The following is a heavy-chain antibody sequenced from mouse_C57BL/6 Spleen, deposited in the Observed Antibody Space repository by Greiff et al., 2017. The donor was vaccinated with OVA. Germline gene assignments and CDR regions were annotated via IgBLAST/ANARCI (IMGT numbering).Heavy chain of an antibody. CDR3: ARGTGGFDY. CDR2: ISSGGSYT. CDR1: GFTFSSYG. Sequence: EVKLVESGGDLVKPGGSLKLSCAASGFTFSSYGMSWVRQTPDTRLEWVATISSGGSYTYYPDSVKGRFTISRDNAKNTLYLQMCSLKSEDTAMYYCARGTGGFDYWGQGTTLTVSS. D-gene: IGHD4-1*01. J-gene: IGHJ2*01. V-gene: IGHV5-6*02.